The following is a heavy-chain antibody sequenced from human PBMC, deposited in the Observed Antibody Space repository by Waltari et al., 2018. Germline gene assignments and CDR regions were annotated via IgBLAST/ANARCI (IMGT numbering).Heavy chain of an antibody. CDR3: ARGGIQLWPAEYFQH. V-gene: IGHV1-18*01. CDR2: ISAYNGNT. Sequence: VQLVESGGGLVQPGGSLRLSCAASGFTFSSYWMSWVRQAPGQGLEWMGWISAYNGNTNYAQKLQGRVTMTTDTSTSTADMELRSLRSDDTAVYYCARGGIQLWPAEYFQHWGQGTLVTVSS. CDR1: GFTFSSYW. J-gene: IGHJ1*01. D-gene: IGHD5-18*01.